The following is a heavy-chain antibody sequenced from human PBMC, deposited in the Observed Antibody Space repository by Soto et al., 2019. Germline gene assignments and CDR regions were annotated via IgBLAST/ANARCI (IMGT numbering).Heavy chain of an antibody. D-gene: IGHD3-10*01. CDR1: GDSVSSNSAA. CDR3: ARDSDLVLLSGTDAFDI. J-gene: IGHJ3*02. CDR2: TYYRSKWYN. V-gene: IGHV6-1*01. Sequence: PSQTLSLTCAISGDSVSSNSAAWNWIRQSPSRGLEWLGMTYYRSKWYNDYAVSVKSRITINPDTSKNQFSLQLNSVTPEDTAVYYCARDSDLVLLSGTDAFDIWGQGTMVTVSS.